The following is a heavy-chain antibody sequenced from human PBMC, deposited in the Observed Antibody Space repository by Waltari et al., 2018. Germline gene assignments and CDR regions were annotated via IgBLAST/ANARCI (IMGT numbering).Heavy chain of an antibody. Sequence: EVQLMESGGGLVRPGGSLRLPCAASGLSFRTYNMNWVRQAPGKGLEWVSSISSDGAYMHYADSVKGRFTISRDNAKNSLYLQLNSLRAEDTAMYYCATGGWGFYLGYWGQGTLVTVSS. CDR1: GLSFRTYN. D-gene: IGHD7-27*01. CDR2: ISSDGAYM. CDR3: ATGGWGFYLGY. V-gene: IGHV3-21*02. J-gene: IGHJ4*02.